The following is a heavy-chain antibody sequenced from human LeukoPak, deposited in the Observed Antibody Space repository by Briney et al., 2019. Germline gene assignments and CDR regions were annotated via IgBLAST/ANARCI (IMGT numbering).Heavy chain of an antibody. D-gene: IGHD5-18*01. CDR1: GFTFSSYW. V-gene: IGHV3-7*01. Sequence: VGSLRLSCAASGFTFSSYWMSWVRQAPGKGLEWVANIKQDGSEKYYVDSVKGRFTISRDNSKNTLYLQMNSLRAEDTAVYYCARERGYSYKIDAFDIWGQGTMGTVSS. CDR3: ARERGYSYKIDAFDI. J-gene: IGHJ3*02. CDR2: IKQDGSEK.